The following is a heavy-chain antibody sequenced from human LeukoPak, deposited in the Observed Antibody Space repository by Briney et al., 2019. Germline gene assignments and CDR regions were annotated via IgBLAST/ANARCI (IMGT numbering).Heavy chain of an antibody. CDR2: VSGNGGSA. CDR1: GLTFNNYA. CDR3: AKTDCGARCYYFDS. V-gene: IGHV3-23*01. D-gene: IGHD2-15*01. J-gene: IGHJ4*02. Sequence: PRRSLRLSCAASGLTFNNYAMSWVRQAPGKWLEWVSTVSGNGGSAYYADSVKGRFIISRDNSNNTLYLQLDTLRAEDTAVYYCAKTDCGARCYYFDSWGQGTLVYVSS.